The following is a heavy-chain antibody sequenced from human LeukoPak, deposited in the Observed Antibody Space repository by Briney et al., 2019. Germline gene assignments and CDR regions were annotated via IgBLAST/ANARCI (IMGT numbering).Heavy chain of an antibody. CDR2: ISYDGSNK. CDR3: ARSSGTYYYVHDY. D-gene: IGHD3-22*01. Sequence: GRSLRLSCAASGFTFSSYGMHWVRQAPGKGLEWVAVISYDGSNKYYADSVKGRFTISRDNSKNTLYLQMNSLRAEDTAVYYCARSSGTYYYVHDYWGQGTLVTVSS. V-gene: IGHV3-30*03. CDR1: GFTFSSYG. J-gene: IGHJ4*02.